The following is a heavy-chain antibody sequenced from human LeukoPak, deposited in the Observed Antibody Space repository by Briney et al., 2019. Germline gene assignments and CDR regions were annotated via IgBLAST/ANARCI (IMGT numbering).Heavy chain of an antibody. CDR1: GGSVSSTTYY. V-gene: IGHV4-39*01. D-gene: IGHD3-10*01. J-gene: IGHJ4*02. Sequence: PSETLSLTCTVSGGSVSSTTYYWSWIRQPPGKGLEWIASINYSGSTYYNPSLKSRVAISVDTSENQFSLKLSSVTAADTAVYYCARYVVYGSGKYYFDYWGQGTLVTVSS. CDR2: INYSGST. CDR3: ARYVVYGSGKYYFDY.